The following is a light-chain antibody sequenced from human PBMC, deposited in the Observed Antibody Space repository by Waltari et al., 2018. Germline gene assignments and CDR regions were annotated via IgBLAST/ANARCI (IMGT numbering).Light chain of an antibody. CDR1: NNGDEN. CDR2: YNS. CDR3: QVWDSTTDHRV. V-gene: IGLV3-21*04. Sequence: SYVLTQPPSVSVAPGKTARITCGGNNNGDENVHWYQQNPGRAPVGVIYYNSDRPSGIAERCTGSNSGNTATLTIRRVEAGDEADYYCQVWDSTTDHRVFGTGTKVTVL. J-gene: IGLJ1*01.